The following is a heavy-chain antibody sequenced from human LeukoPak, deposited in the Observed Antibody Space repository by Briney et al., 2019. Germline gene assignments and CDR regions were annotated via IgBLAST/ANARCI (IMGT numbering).Heavy chain of an antibody. CDR2: ISYSGST. J-gene: IGHJ4*02. CDR1: GDSISSYY. CDR3: ARTKWDHYYFDY. Sequence: SETLSLTCTVSGDSISSYYWSWIRQPPGKGLEWIGYISYSGSTKYNPSLTSRVTISIDTSKNQLSLKLPSVTAADTAVYYCARTKWDHYYFDYWGQGTLVTVSS. D-gene: IGHD1-26*01. V-gene: IGHV4-59*01.